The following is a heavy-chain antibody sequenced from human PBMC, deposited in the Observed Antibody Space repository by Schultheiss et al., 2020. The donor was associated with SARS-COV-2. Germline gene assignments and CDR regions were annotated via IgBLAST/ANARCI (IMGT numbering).Heavy chain of an antibody. CDR1: GFTVSSNY. V-gene: IGHV3-66*01. Sequence: GGSLRLSCAASGFTVSSNYMSWVRQAPGKGLEWVSVIYSGGSTYYADSVKGRFTISRDNSKNTLYLQMNSLRAEDTAVYYCARDPVGYSYGSVYWGQGTLVTVSS. CDR3: ARDPVGYSYGSVY. CDR2: IYSGGST. D-gene: IGHD5-18*01. J-gene: IGHJ4*02.